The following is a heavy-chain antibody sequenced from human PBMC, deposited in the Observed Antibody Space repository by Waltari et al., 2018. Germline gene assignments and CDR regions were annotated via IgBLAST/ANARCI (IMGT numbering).Heavy chain of an antibody. J-gene: IGHJ4*02. D-gene: IGHD3-22*01. Sequence: VQLVQSGAEVKKPGGSLRLSCAASGFTFSSYSMNWVRQAPGKGLAWVSYISSSSSYIYYADSVKGRFTIARDNAKNSLYLQMNSLRAEDTAVYYCAREDSSGYLDYWGQGTLVTVSS. V-gene: IGHV3-21*01. CDR1: GFTFSSYS. CDR3: AREDSSGYLDY. CDR2: ISSSSSYI.